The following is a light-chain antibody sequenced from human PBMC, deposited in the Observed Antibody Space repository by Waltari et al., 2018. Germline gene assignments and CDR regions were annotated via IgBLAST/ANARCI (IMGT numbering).Light chain of an antibody. CDR3: QHYVTLPAT. Sequence: TLSCRASQTVSRALAWYQQKPDQAPRLLIYAASSRATGIPDRFSGGGSGTDFSLTISRLEPEDFAVYYCQHYVTLPATFGQGTKVAF. CDR2: AAS. J-gene: IGKJ1*01. V-gene: IGKV3-20*01. CDR1: QTVSRA.